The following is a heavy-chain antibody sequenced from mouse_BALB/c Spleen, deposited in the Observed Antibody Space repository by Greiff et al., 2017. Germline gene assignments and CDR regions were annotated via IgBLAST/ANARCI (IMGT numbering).Heavy chain of an antibody. CDR3: AAYDYGGRVYAMDY. V-gene: IGHV2-4-1*01. CDR2: IWSGGST. Sequence: VQVVESGPGLVQPSQSLSITCTVSGFSLTSYGVHWVRQSPGKGLEWLGVIWSGGSTDYNAAFISRLSISKDNSKSQVFFKMNSLQADDTAIYYCAAYDYGGRVYAMDYWGQGTSVTVSS. CDR1: GFSLTSYG. J-gene: IGHJ4*01. D-gene: IGHD2-4*01.